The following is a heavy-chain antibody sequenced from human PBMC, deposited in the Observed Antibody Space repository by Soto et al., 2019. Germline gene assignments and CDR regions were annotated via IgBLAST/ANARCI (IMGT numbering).Heavy chain of an antibody. J-gene: IGHJ4*02. CDR3: AAVRVAAPSHFDY. CDR2: IYYSGST. CDR1: GGSISDYY. D-gene: IGHD2-8*02. V-gene: IGHV4-59*01. Sequence: SETLSLTCSVSGGSISDYYRSWIWQPPGKGLEWIGYIYYSGSTNYNPSLKSRVTISVDTSKNQFSLNLSSVTAADTAVYYCAAVRVAAPSHFDYWGQGTLVTVSS.